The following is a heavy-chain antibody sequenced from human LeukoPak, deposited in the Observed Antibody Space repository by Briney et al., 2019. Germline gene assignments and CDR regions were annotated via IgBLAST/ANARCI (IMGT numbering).Heavy chain of an antibody. D-gene: IGHD6-19*01. Sequence: ASVKVSCKASGYTFTSYGISWVRQATGQGLEWMGWISAYNGNTNYAQKLQGRVTMTTDTSTSTAYMELRSLRSDDTAVYYCARNGGSGWNNNWFDPWGQGTLVTVSS. CDR3: ARNGGSGWNNNWFDP. CDR2: ISAYNGNT. CDR1: GYTFTSYG. J-gene: IGHJ5*02. V-gene: IGHV1-18*01.